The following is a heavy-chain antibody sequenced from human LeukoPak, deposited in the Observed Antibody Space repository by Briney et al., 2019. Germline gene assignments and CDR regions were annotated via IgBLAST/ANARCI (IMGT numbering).Heavy chain of an antibody. Sequence: GGSLRLSCAASGFTFSTYSMSWVRQAPGKGLEWVSYISSISSIIYYADSVKGRFTISRDNAKSSLYLQMNSLRAEDTAVYFCARSRPGTEAGQPNFDYWGQGNLVTVSS. D-gene: IGHD6-13*01. CDR1: GFTFSTYS. J-gene: IGHJ4*02. CDR3: ARSRPGTEAGQPNFDY. V-gene: IGHV3-48*01. CDR2: ISSISSII.